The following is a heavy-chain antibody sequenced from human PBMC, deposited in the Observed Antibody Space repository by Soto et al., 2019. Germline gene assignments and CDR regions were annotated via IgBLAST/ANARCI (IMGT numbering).Heavy chain of an antibody. Sequence: EVQLVESGGGMGQPGGSLRLSCAASGFTLSSYSMHWVRQAPGKGLEWVSYISGSGGTIYYADSVKGRFTISRDNAKNSLSVQMNSLRDEDTAVYFCARETGLRSSGWSYYFDFWGQGTRVTVSS. J-gene: IGHJ4*02. CDR2: ISGSGGTI. D-gene: IGHD6-19*01. V-gene: IGHV3-48*02. CDR3: ARETGLRSSGWSYYFDF. CDR1: GFTLSSYS.